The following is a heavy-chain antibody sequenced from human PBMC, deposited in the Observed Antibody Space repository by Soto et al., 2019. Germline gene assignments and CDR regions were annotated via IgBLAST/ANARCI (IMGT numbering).Heavy chain of an antibody. J-gene: IGHJ6*03. V-gene: IGHV1-8*01. CDR1: GYTFTSYD. CDR3: AKGYHPYYDFWSGYWGTSYYYYYMGV. CDR2: MNPNSGNT. Sequence: ASVKVSCKASGYTFTSYDINWVRQATGQGLEWMGWMNPNSGNTGYAQKFQGKVTMTRNTSISTAYMELSSLRSEDTAVYYSAKGYHPYYDFWSGYWGTSYYYYYMGVWGKGTTVTVS. D-gene: IGHD3-3*01.